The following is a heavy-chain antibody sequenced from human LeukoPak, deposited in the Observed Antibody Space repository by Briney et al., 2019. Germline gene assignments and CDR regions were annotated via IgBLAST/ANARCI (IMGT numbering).Heavy chain of an antibody. CDR1: GFTFSSYW. V-gene: IGHV3-74*01. Sequence: GGSLRLSCAASGFTFSSYWMHWVRQAPGKGLVWVSRINSDGSSTSYADSVKGRFTISRDNAKNTRYLQMNSLRAEDTAVYYCAREWRGYYYDSGGYYLLDAFEIWGQGTMVIVSS. D-gene: IGHD3-22*01. CDR2: INSDGSST. J-gene: IGHJ3*02. CDR3: AREWRGYYYDSGGYYLLDAFEI.